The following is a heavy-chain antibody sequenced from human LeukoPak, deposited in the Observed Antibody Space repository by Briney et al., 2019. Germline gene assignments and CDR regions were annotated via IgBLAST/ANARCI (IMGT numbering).Heavy chain of an antibody. CDR3: ARVDANWGFIDY. Sequence: SSETLSLTCTVSGGSISSYYWSWIRQPPGKGLEWIGYMHYIGSTNYNPSLKSRVSISLDTSKNQFSLMLSSVAAADTAVYYCARVDANWGFIDYWGQGTLVTVSS. J-gene: IGHJ4*02. V-gene: IGHV4-59*01. CDR1: GGSISSYY. D-gene: IGHD7-27*01. CDR2: MHYIGST.